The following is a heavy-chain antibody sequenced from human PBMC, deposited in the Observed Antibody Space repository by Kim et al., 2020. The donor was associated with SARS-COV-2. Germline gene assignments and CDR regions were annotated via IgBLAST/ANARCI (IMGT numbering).Heavy chain of an antibody. CDR3: ARVLDDYGDPYYFDY. D-gene: IGHD4-17*01. CDR2: IYYSGST. J-gene: IGHJ4*02. Sequence: SETLSLTCTVSGGSVSSGSYYWSWIRQPPGKGLEWIGYIYYSGSTNYNPSLKSRVTISVDTSKNQFSLKLSSVTAADTAVYYCARVLDDYGDPYYFDYWGQGTLVTVSS. CDR1: GGSVSSGSYY. V-gene: IGHV4-61*01.